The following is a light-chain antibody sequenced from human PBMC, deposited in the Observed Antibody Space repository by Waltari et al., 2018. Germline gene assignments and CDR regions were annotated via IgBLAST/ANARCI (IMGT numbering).Light chain of an antibody. V-gene: IGLV2-11*01. CDR2: DVS. CDR3: CSYAGSYTLV. Sequence: QSALTQPRPVSGSPGQSVTISRPGTSSYVGGYNYFSWYQQHPGKAPKLMIYDVSKRPSGVPDRFSGSKSGNTASLTISGLQAEDEADYYCCSYAGSYTLVFGGGTKLTVL. J-gene: IGLJ2*01. CDR1: SSYVGGYNY.